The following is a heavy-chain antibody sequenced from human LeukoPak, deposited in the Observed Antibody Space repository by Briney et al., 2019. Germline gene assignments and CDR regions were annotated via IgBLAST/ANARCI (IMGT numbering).Heavy chain of an antibody. CDR3: AGGDPYRGYDYPGV. CDR1: GFTFSTYA. D-gene: IGHD5-12*01. Sequence: GGSLRLSCAASGFTFSTYAMTWVRQAPGKGLEWVSSIKDSGSNTYYADSVKGRFTISRDNSKNTLYLQMNSLRLEDTALYYCAGGDPYRGYDYPGVWGQGTLVTVSS. J-gene: IGHJ4*02. V-gene: IGHV3-23*01. CDR2: IKDSGSNT.